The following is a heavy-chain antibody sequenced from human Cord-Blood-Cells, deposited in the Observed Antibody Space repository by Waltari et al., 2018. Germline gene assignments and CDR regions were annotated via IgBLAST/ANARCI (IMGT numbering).Heavy chain of an antibody. CDR3: AKENDYRNSLFDY. Sequence: EVQLVESGGVVVQPGGSLRLSCAASGFTFDDYTMHWVRQAPGKGLEWVSLSSWDGGSTYYADSGKGRFTISRDNSKNSLYLQMNSLRTEDTALYYCAKENDYRNSLFDYWGQGTLVTVSS. V-gene: IGHV3-43*01. CDR1: GFTFDDYT. D-gene: IGHD4-4*01. CDR2: SSWDGGST. J-gene: IGHJ4*02.